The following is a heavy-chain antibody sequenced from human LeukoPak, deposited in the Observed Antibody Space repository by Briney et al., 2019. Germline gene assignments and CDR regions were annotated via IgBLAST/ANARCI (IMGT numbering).Heavy chain of an antibody. Sequence: SETLSLTCAVYGGSFSGYYWSWIRQPPGKGLEWIGEINHSGSTNYNPSLKSRVTISVDTSKNQFSLKLSSVTAADTAVYYCARGRLDSSGYTFDYWGQGTLVTVSS. D-gene: IGHD3-22*01. CDR2: INHSGST. J-gene: IGHJ4*02. CDR3: ARGRLDSSGYTFDY. V-gene: IGHV4-34*01. CDR1: GGSFSGYY.